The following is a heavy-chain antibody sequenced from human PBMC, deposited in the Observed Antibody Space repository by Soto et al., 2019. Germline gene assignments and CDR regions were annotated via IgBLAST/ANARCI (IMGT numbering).Heavy chain of an antibody. Sequence: GGSLRLSCAASGFTFDDYTMHWVRQAPGKGLEWVSLISWDCGSTYYADSVKGRFTISRANSKNSLYLQMNSLRTEDTALYYCAKDVVGANRYYYGMDVWGQGTTVTVSS. J-gene: IGHJ6*02. CDR3: AKDVVGANRYYYGMDV. CDR1: GFTFDDYT. CDR2: ISWDCGST. V-gene: IGHV3-43*01. D-gene: IGHD2-15*01.